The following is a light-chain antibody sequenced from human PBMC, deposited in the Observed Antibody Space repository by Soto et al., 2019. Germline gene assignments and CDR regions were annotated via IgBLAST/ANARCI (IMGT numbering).Light chain of an antibody. J-gene: IGKJ4*01. V-gene: IGKV1-39*01. Sequence: DIQMTQSPSSLSASVGDRVTITCRASQDISNYLNWYQQEPGKAPKVLIFAASTLQSGVPSRFSGSGSGTDFTLTISSLQPEDFATYYCQQSYTTPPLTFGGGTKVEI. CDR2: AAS. CDR3: QQSYTTPPLT. CDR1: QDISNY.